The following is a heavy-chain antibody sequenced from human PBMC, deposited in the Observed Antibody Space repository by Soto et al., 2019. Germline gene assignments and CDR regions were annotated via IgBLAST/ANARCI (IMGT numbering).Heavy chain of an antibody. CDR3: AFGRRGDFDY. D-gene: IGHD3-16*01. CDR1: GGSISIGGYY. Sequence: PSETLSLTCTVSGGSISIGGYYLSWIRQHPGKGLEWIGYIYYSGSTYYNPSLKSRVTISVDTSKNQFSLKLSSVTAADTAVYYCAFGRRGDFDYWGQGNLVAVSS. CDR2: IYYSGST. J-gene: IGHJ4*02. V-gene: IGHV4-31*03.